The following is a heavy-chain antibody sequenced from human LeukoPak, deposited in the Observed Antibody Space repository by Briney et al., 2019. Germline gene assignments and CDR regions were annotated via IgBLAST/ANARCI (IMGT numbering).Heavy chain of an antibody. J-gene: IGHJ4*02. CDR2: ISYDGSNK. D-gene: IGHD6-19*01. Sequence: GGSLRLSCAASGFTFSSYGMHWVRQAPGKGLEWVAVISYDGSNKYYADSVKGRFTISRDNSKNTLYLQMNSLRAEDTAVYYCAKERIAVAGLADYWGQGTLVTVSS. CDR1: GFTFSSYG. V-gene: IGHV3-30*18. CDR3: AKERIAVAGLADY.